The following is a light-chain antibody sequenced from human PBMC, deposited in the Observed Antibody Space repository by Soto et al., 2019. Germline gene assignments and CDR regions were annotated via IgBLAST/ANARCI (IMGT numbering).Light chain of an antibody. V-gene: IGKV3-15*01. CDR1: QSISSE. CDR3: QQGHNWPLT. Sequence: EIVMTQSPATQSVSPGERATLSCRASQSISSELAWYQQRPGQPPRLLIYGASTRATGVPDRFTGSGSGSDFTLTISGLQSEDFAVYYCQQGHNWPLTFGQGTRLEI. J-gene: IGKJ2*01. CDR2: GAS.